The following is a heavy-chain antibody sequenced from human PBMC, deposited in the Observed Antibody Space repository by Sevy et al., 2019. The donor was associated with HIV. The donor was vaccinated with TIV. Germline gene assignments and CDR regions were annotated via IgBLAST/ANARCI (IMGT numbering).Heavy chain of an antibody. Sequence: SETLSLTCTVSGGSISSGDYYWSWIRQPPGKGLEWIGYIYYSGSTYYNPSLKSRVTISLDTSKNQFSLKLSSVTAADTAVYYCARVRVIGLGVRKNYFDYWGQGTLVTVSS. D-gene: IGHD3-16*01. CDR3: ARVRVIGLGVRKNYFDY. J-gene: IGHJ4*02. CDR1: GGSISSGDYY. CDR2: IYYSGST. V-gene: IGHV4-30-4*01.